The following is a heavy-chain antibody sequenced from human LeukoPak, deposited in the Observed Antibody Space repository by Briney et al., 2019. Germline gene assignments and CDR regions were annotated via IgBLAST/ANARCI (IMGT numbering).Heavy chain of an antibody. CDR3: AHSLTMLRRILKGAFDV. V-gene: IGHV2-5*02. CDR2: IYWDDDN. J-gene: IGHJ3*01. D-gene: IGHD3-10*01. CDR1: GFSLTTTGVG. Sequence: SGPTLVNPTGTLTLTCSFSGFSLTTTGVGVGWIRQPPGKALEWLALIYWDDDNRFSPSLKSRLTVTKDTAKNHVVLTLTNMDPLDTGTYYCAHSLTMLRRILKGAFDVWGQGTMVTVSS.